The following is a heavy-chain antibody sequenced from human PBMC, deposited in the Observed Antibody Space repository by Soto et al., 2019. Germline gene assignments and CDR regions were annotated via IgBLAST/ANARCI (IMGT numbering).Heavy chain of an antibody. V-gene: IGHV3-21*01. D-gene: IGHD2-15*01. CDR2: ISSSSSYI. CDR3: ARAPLLYCSGGSCPKNAADY. CDR1: GFTFSSYS. Sequence: EVQLVESGGGLVKPGGSLRLSCAASGFTFSSYSMNWVRQAPGKGLEWVSSISSSSSYIYYADSVKGRFTISRDNAKNSLYLQMNSLSAEDTAVYYCARAPLLYCSGGSCPKNAADYWGKGTLVTVSS. J-gene: IGHJ4*02.